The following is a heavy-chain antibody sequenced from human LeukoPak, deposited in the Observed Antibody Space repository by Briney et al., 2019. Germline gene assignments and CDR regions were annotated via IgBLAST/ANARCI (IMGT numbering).Heavy chain of an antibody. V-gene: IGHV4-4*07. D-gene: IGHD3-16*02. J-gene: IGHJ3*02. CDR1: GYSISSGYY. Sequence: SETLSLTCTVSGYSISSGYYWAWIRQPAGKGLEWIGRIYTSGSTNYNPSLKSRVTMSVDTSKNQFSLKLSSVTAADTAVYYCARDPYVWGSYPQAHAFDIWGQGTMVTVSS. CDR2: IYTSGST. CDR3: ARDPYVWGSYPQAHAFDI.